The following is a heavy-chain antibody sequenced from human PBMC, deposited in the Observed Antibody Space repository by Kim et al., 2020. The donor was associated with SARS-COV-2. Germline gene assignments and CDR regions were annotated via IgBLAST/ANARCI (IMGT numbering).Heavy chain of an antibody. J-gene: IGHJ4*02. CDR3: ARGVSLFFPLVTSGAPLDRGFDY. Sequence: GGSLRLSCAASGFTFSSYGMHWVRQAPGKGLEWVAVIWYDGSNKYYADSVQGRFTISRDNSKNTLYLQMNSLRAEDTAVYYCARGVSLFFPLVTSGAPLDRGFDYWGQGTLVTGSS. CDR2: IWYDGSNK. CDR1: GFTFSSYG. D-gene: IGHD2-21*01. V-gene: IGHV3-33*01.